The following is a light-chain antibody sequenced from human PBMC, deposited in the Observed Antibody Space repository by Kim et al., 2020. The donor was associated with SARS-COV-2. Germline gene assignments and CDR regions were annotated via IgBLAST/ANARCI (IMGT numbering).Light chain of an antibody. J-gene: IGKJ5*01. CDR1: QSVSIN. CDR2: GAS. CDR3: QQYDIWPPIT. Sequence: SPGERAPLSCRASQSVSINLAWYQHKPGKAPRLLIYGASTRATGVPARFSGSGSGTEFTLTISSLQSEDFAVYYCQQYDIWPPITFGQGTRLEIK. V-gene: IGKV3-15*01.